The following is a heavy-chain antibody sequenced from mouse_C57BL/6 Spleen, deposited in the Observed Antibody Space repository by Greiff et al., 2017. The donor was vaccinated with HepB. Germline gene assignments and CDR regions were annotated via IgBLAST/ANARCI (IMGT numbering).Heavy chain of an antibody. D-gene: IGHD4-1*01. CDR2: IYPRDGST. CDR3: AKLGGYYAMDY. Sequence: QVQLQQSGPELVKPGASVKLSCKASGYTFTSYDINWVKQRPGQGLEWIGWIYPRDGSTKYNEKFKGKATLTVDTSSSTAYMELHSLTSEDSAVYFCAKLGGYYAMDYWGQGTSVTVSS. J-gene: IGHJ4*01. V-gene: IGHV1-85*01. CDR1: GYTFTSYD.